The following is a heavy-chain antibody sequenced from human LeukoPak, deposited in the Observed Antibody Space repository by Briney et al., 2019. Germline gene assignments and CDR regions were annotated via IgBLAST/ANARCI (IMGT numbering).Heavy chain of an antibody. D-gene: IGHD3-10*01. V-gene: IGHV3-33*01. J-gene: IGHJ4*02. CDR1: GFTFSSYG. CDR2: IWYDGSNE. CDR3: ARDLNGGDY. Sequence: GRSLRLSCAASGFTFSSYGMHWVRQAPGKGLECVAIIWYDGSNEYYADSVKGRFTISRDNSYNTLYLQMNSLRAEDTAVYYCARDLNGGDYWGQGTLVTVSS.